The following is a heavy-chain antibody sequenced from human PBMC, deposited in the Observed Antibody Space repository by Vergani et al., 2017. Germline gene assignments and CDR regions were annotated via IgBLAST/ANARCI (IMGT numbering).Heavy chain of an antibody. CDR3: ARDKHYYGSGSYFGNWFDP. V-gene: IGHV3-21*01. CDR1: GFIFSSSS. D-gene: IGHD3-10*01. Sequence: EVQLVESGGGLVKPGGSLRLSCAASGFIFSSSSMNWVRQAPGKGLEWVSSISSTSSYLYYADSVKGRFTISRDNAKNSMYLQMNSLRAEDTAVYYCARDKHYYGSGSYFGNWFDPWGQGTLVTVSS. J-gene: IGHJ5*02. CDR2: ISSTSSYL.